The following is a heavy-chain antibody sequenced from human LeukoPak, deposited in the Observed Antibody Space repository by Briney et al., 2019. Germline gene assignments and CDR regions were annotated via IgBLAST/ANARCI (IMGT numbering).Heavy chain of an antibody. Sequence: SENLSLTCTVSGGSISSYYWSWIRQPPGKGLEWIGYIYYSGSTNYNPSLKSRVTISVDTSKDQFSLKLSSVTAADTAVYYCARAAVRGVLFFDYWGQGTLVTVSS. CDR2: IYYSGST. V-gene: IGHV4-59*01. J-gene: IGHJ4*02. CDR1: GGSISSYY. D-gene: IGHD3-10*01. CDR3: ARAAVRGVLFFDY.